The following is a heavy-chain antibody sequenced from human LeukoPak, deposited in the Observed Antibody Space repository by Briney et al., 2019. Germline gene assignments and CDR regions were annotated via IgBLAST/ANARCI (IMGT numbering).Heavy chain of an antibody. CDR1: GFSFSSYG. V-gene: IGHV3-33*06. J-gene: IGHJ4*02. Sequence: GRSLRLSCAASGFSFSSYGMHWVRQAPGKGLEWVALIWFDGSIEYYTDSVKGRFTVSRDNSKNTLYLEMNSLRVEDTAVYYCAKGKKVVGVFYYFDYWGQGTLVTVSS. CDR3: AKGKKVVGVFYYFDY. D-gene: IGHD2-15*01. CDR2: IWFDGSIE.